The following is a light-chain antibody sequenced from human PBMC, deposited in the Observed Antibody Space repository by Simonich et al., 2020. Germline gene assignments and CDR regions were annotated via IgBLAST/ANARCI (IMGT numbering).Light chain of an antibody. J-gene: IGKJ1*01. CDR2: LGS. Sequence: IVMTQSPPPLPATPGEPAINSCRSSGSLLHSNGYNYLDWYLQKPGQSPQLLIYLGSNRASGVPDRFSGSGSGTDFTLKISRLEAEDVGVYYCMQALQTPWTFGQGTKVEIK. CDR1: GSLLHSNGYNY. V-gene: IGKV2-28*01. CDR3: MQALQTPWT.